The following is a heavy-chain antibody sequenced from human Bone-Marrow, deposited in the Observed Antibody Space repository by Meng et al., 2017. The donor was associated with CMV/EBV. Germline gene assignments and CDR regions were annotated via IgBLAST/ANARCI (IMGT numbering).Heavy chain of an antibody. Sequence: GESLKISCAASGFAFIDYSLHWVRQAPGKGLEWLASISPDGSNQNYADSVRGRFIISRDNSKNTLYLQMNSLRAEDTAVYYCAKSGQLKAGDYFDYWGQGTLVTVSS. D-gene: IGHD5-18*01. CDR1: GFAFIDYS. V-gene: IGHV3-30*18. CDR2: ISPDGSNQ. CDR3: AKSGQLKAGDYFDY. J-gene: IGHJ4*02.